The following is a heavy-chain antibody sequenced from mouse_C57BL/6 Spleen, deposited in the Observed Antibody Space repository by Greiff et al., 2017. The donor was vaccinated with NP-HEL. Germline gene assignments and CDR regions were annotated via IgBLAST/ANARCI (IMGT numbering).Heavy chain of an antibody. CDR3: AKAYGNYVRNYAMDY. D-gene: IGHD2-1*01. J-gene: IGHJ4*01. V-gene: IGHV1-76*01. Sequence: QVQLKQSGAELVRPGASVKLSCKASGYTFTDYYINWVKQRPGQGLEWIARIYPGSGNTYYNEKFKGKATLTAEKSSSTAYMQLSSLTSEDSAVYFCAKAYGNYVRNYAMDYWGQGTSVTVSS. CDR2: IYPGSGNT. CDR1: GYTFTDYY.